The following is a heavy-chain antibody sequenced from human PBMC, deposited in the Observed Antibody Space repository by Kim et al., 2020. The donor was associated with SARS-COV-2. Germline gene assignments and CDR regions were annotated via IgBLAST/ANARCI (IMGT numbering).Heavy chain of an antibody. CDR3: IGGIDY. V-gene: IGHV4-39*01. D-gene: IGHD3-10*01. Sequence: YYSGSTYYNPSLKSRVTISVDTSKNQFSLKLSSVTAADTAVYYCIGGIDYWGQGTLVTVSS. J-gene: IGHJ4*02. CDR2: YYSGST.